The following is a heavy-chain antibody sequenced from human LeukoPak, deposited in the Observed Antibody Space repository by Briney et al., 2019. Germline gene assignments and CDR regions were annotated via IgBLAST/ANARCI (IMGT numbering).Heavy chain of an antibody. V-gene: IGHV3-48*03. CDR3: AELGITMIGGV. J-gene: IGHJ6*04. D-gene: IGHD3-10*02. CDR1: GFTFSSYE. Sequence: GGSLRLSCAASGFTFSSYEMNWVRQAPGKGLEWVSYISSSGSTIYYTGSVKGRFTISRDNAKNSLYLQMNSLRAEDTAVYYCAELGITMIGGVWGKGTTVTISS. CDR2: ISSSGSTI.